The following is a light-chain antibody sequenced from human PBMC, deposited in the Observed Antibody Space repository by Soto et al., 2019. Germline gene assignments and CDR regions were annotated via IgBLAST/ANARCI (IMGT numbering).Light chain of an antibody. V-gene: IGKV3-20*01. Sequence: EMAVTQSPATLSVSPGERATLSCRASQSVSSSYLAWYQQKPGQAPRLLISGASSRATGIPDRFTGSGSGTDFTLTIIRLEPEDFAVYYCQQYGSSHRTFGQGTKVDIK. CDR3: QQYGSSHRT. CDR1: QSVSSSY. J-gene: IGKJ1*01. CDR2: GAS.